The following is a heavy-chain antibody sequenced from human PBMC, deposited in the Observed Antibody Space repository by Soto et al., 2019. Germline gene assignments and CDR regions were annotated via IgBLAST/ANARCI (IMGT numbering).Heavy chain of an antibody. V-gene: IGHV1-69*02. Sequence: SVKVSCKASGGTFSSYTISWVRQAPGQGLEWMGRIIPILGIANYAQKFQGRVTITADKSTSTAYMELSSLRSEDTAVYYCARAVAGTPTEDYYYYYMDVWGKGTTVTVSS. CDR1: GGTFSSYT. CDR2: IIPILGIA. D-gene: IGHD6-19*01. J-gene: IGHJ6*03. CDR3: ARAVAGTPTEDYYYYYMDV.